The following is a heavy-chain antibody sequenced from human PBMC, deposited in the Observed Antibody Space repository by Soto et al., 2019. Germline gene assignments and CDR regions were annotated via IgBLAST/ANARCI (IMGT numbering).Heavy chain of an antibody. CDR1: GGSFRSFY. CDR3: ARVRKGVTTIRKYGMDV. Sequence: LSLTCAVYGGSFRSFYWSWIRQPPGKGLEWIGEIIHSGSTNYNPSLESRVTISLDTSKNQFSLKVNSVIAADTAVYYCARVRKGVTTIRKYGMDVWGQGTTVTVSS. V-gene: IGHV4-34*12. CDR2: IIHSGST. J-gene: IGHJ6*02. D-gene: IGHD4-17*01.